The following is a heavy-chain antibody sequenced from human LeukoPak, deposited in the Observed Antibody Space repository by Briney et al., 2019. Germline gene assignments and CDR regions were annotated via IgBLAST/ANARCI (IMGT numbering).Heavy chain of an antibody. D-gene: IGHD4-17*01. Sequence: SETLSLTCVVSGGSISSGDYYWNWIRQPPGKGLPWIGRIYTSGTSTYNPSLESRVTISMDTSKNQFSLKLSSVTAADTAVYYCARVGYYGDANFDYWGQGTLVTVSS. J-gene: IGHJ4*02. CDR2: IYTSGTS. CDR3: ARVGYYGDANFDY. CDR1: GGSISSGDYY. V-gene: IGHV4-61*02.